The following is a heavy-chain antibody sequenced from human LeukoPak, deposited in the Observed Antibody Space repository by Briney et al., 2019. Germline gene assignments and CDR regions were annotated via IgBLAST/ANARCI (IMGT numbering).Heavy chain of an antibody. V-gene: IGHV3-74*03. D-gene: IGHD6-13*01. Sequence: GSLRLSCAASGFTFGGSWMLWVRQAPGKGLMCVARISKDGRTTTYVDSVKGRFTVSRDNAKNTLYLQMDSLRVEDTAVYYCARELRIAAAGTGYWGQGTLVTVSS. CDR1: GFTFGGSW. J-gene: IGHJ4*02. CDR3: ARELRIAAAGTGY. CDR2: ISKDGRTT.